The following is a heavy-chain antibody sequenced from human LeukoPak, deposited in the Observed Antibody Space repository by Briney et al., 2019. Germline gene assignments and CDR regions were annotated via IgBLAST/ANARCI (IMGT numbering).Heavy chain of an antibody. CDR2: FDPGNGEI. V-gene: IGHV1-24*01. CDR3: AAGGLYDLLPY. D-gene: IGHD3-3*01. Sequence: ASVKVSCKVSGHTLSDLTTHWVRQAPGKGLEWMGGFDPGNGEIIYAQKFQGRVTMTEDASTDTAYMELSSLKSEDTAVYYCAAGGLYDLLPYWGQGTLVTVSS. J-gene: IGHJ4*02. CDR1: GHTLSDLT.